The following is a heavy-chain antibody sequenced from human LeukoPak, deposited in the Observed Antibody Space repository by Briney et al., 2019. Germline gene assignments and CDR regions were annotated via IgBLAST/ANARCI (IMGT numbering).Heavy chain of an antibody. CDR1: GYTFTSYG. J-gene: IGHJ4*02. D-gene: IGHD3-10*01. CDR3: ARDKSSMVRGVIIRTCDY. Sequence: GSVKVSCKASGYTFTSYGISWVRQAPGQGLEWMGWISAYNGNTNYAQKLQGRVTMTIDTSTSTAYMELRSLRSDDTAVYYCARDKSSMVRGVIIRTCDYWGQGTLVTVSS. V-gene: IGHV1-18*01. CDR2: ISAYNGNT.